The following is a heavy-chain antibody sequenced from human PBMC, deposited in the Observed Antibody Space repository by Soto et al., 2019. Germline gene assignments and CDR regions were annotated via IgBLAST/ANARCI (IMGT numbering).Heavy chain of an antibody. D-gene: IGHD5-18*01. CDR2: ISAYNGNT. CDR1: GYTFTSYG. V-gene: IGHV1-18*01. Sequence: ASVKVSCKASGYTFTSYGISWVRQAPGQGLEWMGWISAYNGNTNYAQKLQGRVTMTTDTSTSTAYMELRSLRSDDTAVYYCAREDTAMVTNGNGFAPWGQGTLVPVSS. J-gene: IGHJ5*02. CDR3: AREDTAMVTNGNGFAP.